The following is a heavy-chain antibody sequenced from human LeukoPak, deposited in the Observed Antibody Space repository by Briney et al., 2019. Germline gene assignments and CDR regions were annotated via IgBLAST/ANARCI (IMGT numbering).Heavy chain of an antibody. J-gene: IGHJ4*02. Sequence: GGSLRLSCPPFGLTFSNDAMSWLRQAPGKGLEWVSGITSGFTPHYADSVKGRFTISRDNSKNMFHLQLNSLRAEDTAVYYCAKDYSDSRVADVFFEYWGQGTLVTVSS. CDR1: GLTFSNDA. V-gene: IGHV3-23*01. CDR2: ITSGFTP. D-gene: IGHD2-15*01. CDR3: AKDYSDSRVADVFFEY.